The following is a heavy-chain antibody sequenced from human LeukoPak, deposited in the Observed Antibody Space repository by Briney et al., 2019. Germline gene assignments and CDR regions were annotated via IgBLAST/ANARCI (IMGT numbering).Heavy chain of an antibody. CDR1: GGSISSGGYY. CDR3: ARGPAAGTPVDY. CDR2: IYYSGST. Sequence: SQTLSLTCTVSGGSISSGGYYWSWIRQHPGKGLEWIGYIYYSGSTYYNPSLKSRVTISVDTSKNQFSLKLSSVTAADTAVYYCARGPAAGTPVDYWGQGTLVTVSS. V-gene: IGHV4-31*03. J-gene: IGHJ4*02. D-gene: IGHD6-13*01.